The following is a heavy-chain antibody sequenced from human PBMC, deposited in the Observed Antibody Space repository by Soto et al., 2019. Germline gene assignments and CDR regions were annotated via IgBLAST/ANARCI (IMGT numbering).Heavy chain of an antibody. CDR2: IKQDGTET. Sequence: SLRHSSAAARVPSGNSCLSWVRQAAGKGLEWVANIKQDGTETYYVDSVKGRFTISRDNTKNSLYLQMNSLRVEDTAVDNCIGRDGRWGRGALVTVSS. D-gene: IGHD3-16*01. CDR1: RVPSGNSC. CDR3: IGRDGR. J-gene: IGHJ4*02. V-gene: IGHV3-7*05.